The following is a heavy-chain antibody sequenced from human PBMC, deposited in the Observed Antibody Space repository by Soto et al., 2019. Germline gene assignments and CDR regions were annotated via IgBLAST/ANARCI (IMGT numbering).Heavy chain of an antibody. D-gene: IGHD1-1*01. CDR3: AHSNSDNEFDS. V-gene: IGHV2-5*02. Sequence: QITLKESGPTLVKPTQTLTLTCTFSGFSLSTSGVGVGWIRQPPGKALEWLALIYWDDDKRYSPSLKSRLTITKATSKHQVVLTMTNIDPLDTATYYCAHSNSDNEFDSWGQGTLVPVSS. CDR1: GFSLSTSGVG. CDR2: IYWDDDK. J-gene: IGHJ4*02.